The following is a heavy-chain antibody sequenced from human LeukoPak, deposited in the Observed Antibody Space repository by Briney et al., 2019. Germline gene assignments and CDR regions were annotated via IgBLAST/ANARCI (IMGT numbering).Heavy chain of an antibody. D-gene: IGHD3-10*01. CDR3: AREPIRGVFYSDS. CDR1: GFTFSSYW. J-gene: IGHJ4*02. CDR2: IKYDASEK. V-gene: IGHV3-7*03. Sequence: GGSLRLSCAASGFTFSSYWMSWVRQAPGKGLEGVANIKYDASEKIYVDSVKGRFTISRDNAQNSLYLQMNSLRAEDTAVYYCAREPIRGVFYSDSWGQGTLVTVSS.